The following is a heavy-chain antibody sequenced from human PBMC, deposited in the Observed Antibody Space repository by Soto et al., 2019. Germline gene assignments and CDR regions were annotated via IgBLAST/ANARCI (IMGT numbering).Heavy chain of an antibody. CDR2: IRSKAYGGTT. Sequence: GGSLRLSCTASGFTFGDYAMSWVRQAPGKGLEWVGFIRSKAYGGTTEYAASVKGRFTISRDDSKSIAYLQMNSLKTEDTAVYYCTSNWGFDYWGQGTLVTVSS. CDR3: TSNWGFDY. CDR1: GFTFGDYA. V-gene: IGHV3-49*04. J-gene: IGHJ4*02. D-gene: IGHD7-27*01.